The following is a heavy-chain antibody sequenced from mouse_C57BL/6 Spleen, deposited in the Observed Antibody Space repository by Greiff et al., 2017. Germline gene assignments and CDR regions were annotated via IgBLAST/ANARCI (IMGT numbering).Heavy chain of an antibody. Sequence: QVQLQQSGAELVKPGASVKLSCKASGYTFTGYAIHWVKQRPGQGLEWIGWFYPGSGSINYNEKFKGKATLTADKSSSTVYMELSRLTSEDAAVYVCARHEDEEYPYYAMDYWGQGTSVTVSS. J-gene: IGHJ4*01. V-gene: IGHV1-62-2*01. CDR2: FYPGSGSI. CDR3: ARHEDEEYPYYAMDY. D-gene: IGHD5-1*01. CDR1: GYTFTGYA.